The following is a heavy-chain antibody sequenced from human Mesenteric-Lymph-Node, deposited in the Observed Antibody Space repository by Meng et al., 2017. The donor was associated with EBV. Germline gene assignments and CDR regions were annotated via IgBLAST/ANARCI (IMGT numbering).Heavy chain of an antibody. Sequence: QVQLVQSGSELRKPGASLKISCKASGYIFNKYEMNWIRQAPGQGLEWMGWINTNTGNPTYAQDFTGRFVFSVDTSVSTAYLQISSLESDDTAVYYCARFDWLAHFWGQGTLVTVSS. CDR3: ARFDWLAHF. CDR2: INTNTGNP. V-gene: IGHV7-4-1*02. CDR1: GYIFNKYE. D-gene: IGHD3-9*01. J-gene: IGHJ4*02.